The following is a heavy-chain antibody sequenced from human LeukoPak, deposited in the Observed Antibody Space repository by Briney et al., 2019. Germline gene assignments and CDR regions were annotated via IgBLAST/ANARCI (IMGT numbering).Heavy chain of an antibody. CDR2: IYYSGST. J-gene: IGHJ5*02. V-gene: IGHV4-31*03. CDR1: GGSISSGGYC. CDR3: ARGGGYGSGSDNWFDP. Sequence: KPSETLSLTCTVSGGSISSGGYCWSWIRQHPGKGLEWIGYIYYSGSTYYNPSLKSRVTISVDTSKNQFSLKLSSVTAADTAVYYCARGGGYGSGSDNWFDPWGQGTLVTVPS. D-gene: IGHD3-10*01.